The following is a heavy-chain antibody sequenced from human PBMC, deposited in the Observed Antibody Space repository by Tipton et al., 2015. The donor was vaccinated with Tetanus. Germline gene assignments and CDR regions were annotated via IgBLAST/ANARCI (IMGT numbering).Heavy chain of an antibody. J-gene: IGHJ6*02. D-gene: IGHD6-19*01. CDR1: GFSITDSG. CDR3: ARDSGGWDDYYYYGMDV. V-gene: IGHV3-21*01. CDR2: ISSSSSYI. Sequence: SLRLSCAASGFSITDSGLHWVRQAPGKGLEWVSYISSSSSYIYYADSVKGRFTFSRDNAKNSLYLQMSSLRAEDTAVYYCARDSGGWDDYYYYGMDVWGQGTTVTVSS.